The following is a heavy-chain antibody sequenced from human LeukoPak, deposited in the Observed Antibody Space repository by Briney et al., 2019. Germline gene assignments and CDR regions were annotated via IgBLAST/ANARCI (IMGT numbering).Heavy chain of an antibody. D-gene: IGHD5-12*01. J-gene: IGHJ6*03. CDR2: IRSDGSNK. CDR1: GFTFSNYG. CDR3: AKGGGYEAQYYYYYLDV. V-gene: IGHV3-30*02. Sequence: GGSLRLSCAASGFTFSNYGMHWVRQAPGKGLEWVAFIRSDGSNKYYADSVKGRFTISRDNSKNTLYLQMNSLRAEDTAVYYCAKGGGYEAQYYYYYLDVWGKGTTVTISS.